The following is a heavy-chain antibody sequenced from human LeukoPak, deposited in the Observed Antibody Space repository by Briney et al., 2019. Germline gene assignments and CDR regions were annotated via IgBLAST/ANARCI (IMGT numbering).Heavy chain of an antibody. Sequence: GRSLRLSCAAPGFTFSSYAMHWVRQAPGKGLEWVAVISYDGSNKYYAESVKGRFTISRDNSQNTLYLQMNSLRAEDTAVYYCARSYGGYSGYFDYWGQGTLVTVSS. CDR3: ARSYGGYSGYFDY. CDR2: ISYDGSNK. J-gene: IGHJ4*02. D-gene: IGHD5-12*01. V-gene: IGHV3-30*04. CDR1: GFTFSSYA.